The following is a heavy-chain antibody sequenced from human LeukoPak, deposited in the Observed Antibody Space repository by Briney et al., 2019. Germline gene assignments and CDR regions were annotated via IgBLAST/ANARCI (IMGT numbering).Heavy chain of an antibody. Sequence: PGGSLRLSCAASGFTFSSYSFNWVRQAPGKGLAWISSISNTKTYINYADSVKGRFTISRDNAKNSLFLHMTSLRAEDTAVYYCVRDGAYYDSAPYNFDFWGQGTLVAVSS. V-gene: IGHV3-21*01. J-gene: IGHJ4*02. CDR1: GFTFSSYS. D-gene: IGHD3-22*01. CDR2: ISNTKTYI. CDR3: VRDGAYYDSAPYNFDF.